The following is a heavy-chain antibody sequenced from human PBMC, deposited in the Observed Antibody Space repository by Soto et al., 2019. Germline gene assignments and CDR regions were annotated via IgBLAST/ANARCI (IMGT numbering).Heavy chain of an antibody. D-gene: IGHD1-1*01. CDR3: ATWHEREHAYDV. CDR1: GLTVSDKKY. CDR2: LYDVDGS. J-gene: IGHJ3*01. Sequence: PLGGSLRLSCAASGLTVSDKKYVAWVRQAPGKGLEWVSALYDVDGSFYSDSVKGRFTTSSDSSKTTVYLQMNDLRPADTAVYYCATWHEREHAYDVWGQGTTVTVSS. V-gene: IGHV3-53*01.